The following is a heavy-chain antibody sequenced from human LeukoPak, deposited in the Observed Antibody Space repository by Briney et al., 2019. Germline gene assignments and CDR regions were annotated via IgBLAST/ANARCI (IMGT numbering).Heavy chain of an antibody. CDR1: GFTFSSYG. Sequence: GGSVRLSCAASGFTFSSYGMHWVRQAPGKGLEWVAVIWYDGSNKYYADSVKGRFTISRDNSKNTLYLQMNSLRAEDTAVYYCAKADSGNYYYYMDVWGKGTTVTVSS. J-gene: IGHJ6*03. CDR3: AKADSGNYYYYMDV. CDR2: IWYDGSNK. D-gene: IGHD1-26*01. V-gene: IGHV3-33*06.